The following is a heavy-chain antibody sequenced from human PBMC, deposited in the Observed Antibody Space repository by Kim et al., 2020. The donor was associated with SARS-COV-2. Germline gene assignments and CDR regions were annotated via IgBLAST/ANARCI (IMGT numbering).Heavy chain of an antibody. CDR2: IYHSGST. Sequence: SETLSLTCAVSGGSISSSNWWSWVRQPPGKGLEWIGEIYHSGSTNYNPSLKSRVTISVDKSKNQFSLKLSSVTAADTAVYYCASSFGRDAAAGTSIDYWGQGTLVTVSS. J-gene: IGHJ4*02. V-gene: IGHV4-4*02. D-gene: IGHD6-13*01. CDR3: ASSFGRDAAAGTSIDY. CDR1: GGSISSSNW.